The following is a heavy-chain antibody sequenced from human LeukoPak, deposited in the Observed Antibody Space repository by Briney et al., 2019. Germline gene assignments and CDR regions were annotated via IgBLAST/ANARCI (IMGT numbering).Heavy chain of an antibody. J-gene: IGHJ4*02. CDR2: ISGSGDTT. CDR3: AKGSRSNGYYIDY. CDR1: GFTFSDYA. V-gene: IGHV3-23*01. D-gene: IGHD6-6*01. Sequence: GGSLRLSCAASGFTFSDYAMTWVRQAPGKGLEWVSAISGSGDTTYYAGSVKGRFTISRDNSKNTGYLQLNSLRAEDTAVYYCAKGSRSNGYYIDYWGQGTLVTVSS.